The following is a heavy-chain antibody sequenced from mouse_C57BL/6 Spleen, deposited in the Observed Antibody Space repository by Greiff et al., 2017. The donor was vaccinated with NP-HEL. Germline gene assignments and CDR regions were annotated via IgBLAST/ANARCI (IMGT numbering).Heavy chain of an antibody. V-gene: IGHV5-17*01. CDR2: ISSGSSTI. D-gene: IGHD2-1*01. J-gene: IGHJ4*01. Sequence: EVQLQESGGGLVKPGGSLKLSCAASGFTFSDYGMHWVRQAPEKGLEWVAYISSGSSTIYYADTVKGRFTISRDNAKNTLFLQMTSLRSEDTAMYYCARDIYYGNLYAMDYWGQGTSVTVSS. CDR3: ARDIYYGNLYAMDY. CDR1: GFTFSDYG.